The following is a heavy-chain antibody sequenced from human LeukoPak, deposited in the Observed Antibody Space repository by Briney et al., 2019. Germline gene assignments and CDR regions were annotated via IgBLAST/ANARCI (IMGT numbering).Heavy chain of an antibody. CDR2: IHNSGTT. J-gene: IGHJ6*03. Sequence: SETLSLTCSVSGGSISSSSHFWGWIRLPPGKGLEWIGSIHNSGTTHYNPTLKSRVTISVDTSTNHFSLRLRSVTAADTAIYYCARDGRGSRWGQLFGANYYYYMDVWGKGTTVAVSS. CDR3: ARDGRGSRWGQLFGANYYYYMDV. D-gene: IGHD2-15*01. V-gene: IGHV4-39*07. CDR1: GGSISSSSHF.